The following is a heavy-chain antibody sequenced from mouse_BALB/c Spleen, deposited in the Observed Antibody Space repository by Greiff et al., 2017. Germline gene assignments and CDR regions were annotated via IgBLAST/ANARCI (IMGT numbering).Heavy chain of an antibody. Sequence: QVQLQQPGAELVMPGASVKMSCKASGYTFTDYWMHWVKQRPGQGLEWIGAIDTSDSYTSYNQKFKGKATLTVDESSSTAYMQLSSLISEDSAVYYCARRNYYGSSMDYWGQGTSVTVSS. V-gene: IGHV1-69*01. J-gene: IGHJ4*01. D-gene: IGHD1-2*01. CDR2: IDTSDSYT. CDR3: ARRNYYGSSMDY. CDR1: GYTFTDYW.